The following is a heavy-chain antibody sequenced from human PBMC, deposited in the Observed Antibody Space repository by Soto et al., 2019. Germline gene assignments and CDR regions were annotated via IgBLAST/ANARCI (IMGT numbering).Heavy chain of an antibody. CDR3: ARDFGCSGGSCYHLGYYYYGMDV. V-gene: IGHV6-1*01. D-gene: IGHD2-15*01. Sequence: SQTLSLTCAISGDSVSSNSAAWSWIRQSPSRGLEWLGRTYYRSKWYNDYAVSVKSRITINPDTSKNQFSLQLNSVTPEDTAVYYCARDFGCSGGSCYHLGYYYYGMDVWGQGTTVTVSS. CDR2: TYYRSKWYN. J-gene: IGHJ6*02. CDR1: GDSVSSNSAA.